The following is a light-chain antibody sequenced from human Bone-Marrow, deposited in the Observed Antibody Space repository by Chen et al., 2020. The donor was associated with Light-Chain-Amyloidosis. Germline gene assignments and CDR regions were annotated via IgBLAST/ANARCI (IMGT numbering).Light chain of an antibody. CDR3: QSADSSGTYEVI. Sequence: SYELTHPPSVSVSPGQTPRITCSGDDLPTKYAYWYQQKTGQAPVLVIHRDTERPSGISERFSGASSGKTATLTISGVQAEDEADYHCQSADSSGTYEVIFGGGTKLTVL. CDR1: DLPTKY. CDR2: RDT. J-gene: IGLJ2*01. V-gene: IGLV3-25*03.